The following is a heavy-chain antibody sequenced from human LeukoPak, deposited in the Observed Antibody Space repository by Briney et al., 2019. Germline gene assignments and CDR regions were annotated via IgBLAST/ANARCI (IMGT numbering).Heavy chain of an antibody. CDR2: IILIFGTA. CDR3: AREAAPGFDY. CDR1: GGTFPSYA. D-gene: IGHD2-15*01. Sequence: SVKVSCKASGGTFPSYAISWVRQAPGQGLEWMGGIILIFGTANYAQKFQGRVTITADESTSTAYMELSSLRSEDTAVYYCAREAAPGFDYWGQGTLVTVSS. J-gene: IGHJ4*02. V-gene: IGHV1-69*13.